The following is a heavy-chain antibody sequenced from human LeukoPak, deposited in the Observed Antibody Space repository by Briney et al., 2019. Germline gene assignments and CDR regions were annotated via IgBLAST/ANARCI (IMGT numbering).Heavy chain of an antibody. J-gene: IGHJ5*02. CDR3: ARERRQQLLRRNWFDP. D-gene: IGHD6-13*01. Sequence: ASVKVSCKASGYTFTSYDINWVRQATGQGLEWMGWMNPNSGNTGYAQKFQGRVTMTRNTSISTAYMELSSLRSEGTAVYYCARERRQQLLRRNWFDPWGQGTLVTVSS. CDR1: GYTFTSYD. V-gene: IGHV1-8*01. CDR2: MNPNSGNT.